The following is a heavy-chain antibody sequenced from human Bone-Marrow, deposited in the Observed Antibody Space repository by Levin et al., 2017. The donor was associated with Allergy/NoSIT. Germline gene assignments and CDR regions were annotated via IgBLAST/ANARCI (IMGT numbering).Heavy chain of an antibody. J-gene: IGHJ4*02. CDR1: GYTFTGYY. CDR3: ARGGPRMITFGGVILSDFDY. CDR2: INPNSGGT. D-gene: IGHD3-16*01. V-gene: IGHV1-2*02. Sequence: ASVKVSCKASGYTFTGYYMHWVRQAPGQGLEWMGWINPNSGGTNYAQKFQGRVTMTRDTSISTAYMELSRLRSDDTAVYYCARGGPRMITFGGVILSDFDYWGQGTLVTVSS.